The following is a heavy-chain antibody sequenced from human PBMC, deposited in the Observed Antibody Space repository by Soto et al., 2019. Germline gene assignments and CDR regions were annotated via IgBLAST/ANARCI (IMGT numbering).Heavy chain of an antibody. Sequence: QVHLVQSGAEVKKPGASVKVSCKASGYTFTSYGITWVRQAPGQGLEWMGWISAHNGNTDYAQKLQGRVIVTKDTSTSTDYMELSSLTSDATAEYYCARGRYGDYWGQGALVTVSS. J-gene: IGHJ4*02. CDR2: ISAHNGNT. CDR3: ARGRYGDY. V-gene: IGHV1-18*01. D-gene: IGHD1-1*01. CDR1: GYTFTSYG.